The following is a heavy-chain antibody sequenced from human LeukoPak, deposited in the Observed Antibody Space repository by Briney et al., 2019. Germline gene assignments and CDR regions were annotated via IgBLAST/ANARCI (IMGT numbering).Heavy chain of an antibody. V-gene: IGHV1-18*01. Sequence: GASVKVSCKASGYTFTSYGISWVRQAPGQGLEWMGWISAYNGNTNYAQKLQGRVTMTTDTSTSTAYMELRSLRSDDTPVYYCARDPGSYGYQRGEFGYWGQGTLVTVSS. D-gene: IGHD5-18*01. CDR1: GYTFTSYG. J-gene: IGHJ4*02. CDR2: ISAYNGNT. CDR3: ARDPGSYGYQRGEFGY.